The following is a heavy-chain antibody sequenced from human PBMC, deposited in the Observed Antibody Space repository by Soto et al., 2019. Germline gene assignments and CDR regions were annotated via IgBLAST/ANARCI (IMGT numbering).Heavy chain of an antibody. Sequence: GSMSLSSATSWFPFISYAMSCVRHAPGKGVEWVSAISVIGGSTYYADSVKVRFTISRDNSKNTLYLQMNSLRAEDTAVYYCAMGTLWFGELLYGGLDYWGQGT. D-gene: IGHD3-10*01. V-gene: IGHV3-23*01. CDR2: ISVIGGST. CDR1: WFPFISYA. J-gene: IGHJ4*02. CDR3: AMGTLWFGELLYGGLDY.